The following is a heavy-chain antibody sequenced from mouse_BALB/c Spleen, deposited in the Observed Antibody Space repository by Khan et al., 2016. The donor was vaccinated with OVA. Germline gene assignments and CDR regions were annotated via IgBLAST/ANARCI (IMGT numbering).Heavy chain of an antibody. CDR1: GYAFTTFN. J-gene: IGHJ3*01. CDR3: ARSADGYYPLAD. CDR2: IDPYNGGT. V-gene: IGHV1S135*01. Sequence: VQLQQSGPELVRPGASVKVSCKASGYAFTTFNIYWVKQSHGKSLEWIGYIDPYNGGTNYNQNFKDKATLTVDKSSSAAYMHLDSLTSEDSAVYLCARSADGYYPLADWGQGTLVTVSA. D-gene: IGHD2-3*01.